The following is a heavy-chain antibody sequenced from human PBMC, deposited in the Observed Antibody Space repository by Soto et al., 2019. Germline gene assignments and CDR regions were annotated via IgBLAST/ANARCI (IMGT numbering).Heavy chain of an antibody. CDR2: ISGSGADT. CDR1: GFTFNTYA. J-gene: IGHJ4*02. D-gene: IGHD6-6*01. Sequence: EVQLLESGGGLVQPGGSLRLSCAASGFTFNTYAMTWVRQAPGKGLEWVSTISGSGADTYFADSVKGRFTISRDNSKXXLXLQMNSLRAEDTALYYCAKLTRDSSSSWLFDYWGQGTLVTVSS. V-gene: IGHV3-23*01. CDR3: AKLTRDSSSSWLFDY.